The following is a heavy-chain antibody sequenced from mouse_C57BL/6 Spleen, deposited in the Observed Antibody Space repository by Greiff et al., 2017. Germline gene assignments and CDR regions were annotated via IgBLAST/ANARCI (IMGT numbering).Heavy chain of an antibody. D-gene: IGHD2-1*01. CDR1: GYTFTSYW. J-gene: IGHJ4*01. CDR3: ASYGNYGYAMDY. Sequence: VQLQQPGAELVRPGSSVKLSCKASGYTFTSYWMHWVKQRPIQGLEWIGNIDPSDSVTHYNQKFKDKATLTVDKSSSTAYMQLSSLTSEDSAVYYCASYGNYGYAMDYWGQGTSVTVSS. CDR2: IDPSDSVT. V-gene: IGHV1-52*01.